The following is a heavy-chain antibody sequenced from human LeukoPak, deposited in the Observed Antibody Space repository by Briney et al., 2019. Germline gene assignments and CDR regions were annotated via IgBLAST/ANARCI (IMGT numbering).Heavy chain of an antibody. CDR1: GDSISSFH. CDR3: ARDRVKGIAAAGTPGNYYYYYMDV. D-gene: IGHD6-13*01. J-gene: IGHJ6*03. Sequence: SETLSLTCTVSGDSISSFHWSWIRQPAGKGLEWIGRIYTSGSTNYNPSLKSRVTMSVDTSKNQFSLKLSSVTAADTAVYYCARDRVKGIAAAGTPGNYYYYYMDVWGKGTTVTISS. V-gene: IGHV4-4*07. CDR2: IYTSGST.